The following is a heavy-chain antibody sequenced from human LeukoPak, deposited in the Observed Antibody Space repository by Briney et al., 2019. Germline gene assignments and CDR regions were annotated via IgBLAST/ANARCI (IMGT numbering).Heavy chain of an antibody. J-gene: IGHJ3*02. CDR2: INHSGST. D-gene: IGHD6-19*01. V-gene: IGHV4-34*01. Sequence: PSETLSLTCAVYGGSFSGYYWSWIRQPPGKGLEWIGEINHSGSTNYNPSLKSRVTISVDTSKNQFSLKLNSVTAADTAVYFCARDLTRDSSGLSDAFEIWGQGTMVTVSS. CDR1: GGSFSGYY. CDR3: ARDLTRDSSGLSDAFEI.